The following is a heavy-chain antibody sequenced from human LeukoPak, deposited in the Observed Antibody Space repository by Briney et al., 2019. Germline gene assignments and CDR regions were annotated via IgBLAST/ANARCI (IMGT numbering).Heavy chain of an antibody. V-gene: IGHV4-39*07. CDR1: GGSISSSSYY. J-gene: IGHJ4*02. Sequence: KPSETLSLTCTVSGGSISSSSYYWGWIRQPPGKGLEWIGSIYYSGSTYYNPSLKSRVTISVDTSKNQFSLKLSSVTAADTAVYYCARDPGYYDSSGSDFDYWGQGTLVTVSS. CDR2: IYYSGST. CDR3: ARDPGYYDSSGSDFDY. D-gene: IGHD3-22*01.